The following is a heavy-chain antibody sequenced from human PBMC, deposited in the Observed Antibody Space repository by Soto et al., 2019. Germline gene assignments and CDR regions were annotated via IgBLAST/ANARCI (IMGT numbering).Heavy chain of an antibody. V-gene: IGHV3-15*07. CDR3: TTSISGLVTGH. D-gene: IGHD3-3*01. Sequence: EVQLVESGGGLVKPGGSLRLSCAASGFTFSNAWMNWVRQAPGKGLEWVGRIRSNADGGTADYAAPVKGRFTFSRDDSQHTLFLQMNSLKTEDTAVYFCTTSISGLVTGHWGQGTLVTVSS. J-gene: IGHJ4*02. CDR1: GFTFSNAW. CDR2: IRSNADGGTA.